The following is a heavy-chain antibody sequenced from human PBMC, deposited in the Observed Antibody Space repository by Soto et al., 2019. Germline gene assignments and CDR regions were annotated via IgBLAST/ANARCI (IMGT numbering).Heavy chain of an antibody. CDR1: GFTFSNYY. CDR2: SKNKADSYIT. V-gene: IGHV3-72*01. J-gene: IGHJ6*02. D-gene: IGHD4-4*01. Sequence: GGSLRLSCAASGFTFSNYYMDWVRQAPGKGLEWVGRSKNKADSYITEYAASVKGRFSISRDASKNSLYLQMNSLKTEDTALYYCLSTWLQYSYYYGRDVWGQGTTVPVSS. CDR3: LSTWLQYSYYYGRDV.